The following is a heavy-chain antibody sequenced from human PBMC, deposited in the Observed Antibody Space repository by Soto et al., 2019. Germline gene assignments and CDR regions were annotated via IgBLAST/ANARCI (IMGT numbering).Heavy chain of an antibody. CDR1: GFDFGSFG. CDR2: IVVASGRT. V-gene: IGHV1-58*02. CDR3: SADHPHTAIGWRV. Sequence: SVKVSCKASGFDFGSFGIQFLRQTRGRGLEWIGWIVVASGRTNYARQFQGRVAFSRDMSSTTAYMDLYDLKSDDTAVYFCSADHPHTAIGWRVWGQGTTVTVSS. J-gene: IGHJ6*02.